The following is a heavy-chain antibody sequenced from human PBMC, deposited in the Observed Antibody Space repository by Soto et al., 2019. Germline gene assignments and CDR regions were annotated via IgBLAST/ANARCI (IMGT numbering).Heavy chain of an antibody. V-gene: IGHV1-69*06. Sequence: QVQLVQSGADLKKPGSSVRVSCKTSGGPFGSSAISWVRQAPAQRLEWIGEIIPVFDKANYAQNFQGRLTITAEKSTETVFMQLNSLISEDTAIYLCARLRRDWGDAFDLWGQGTLVAVSS. CDR1: GGPFGSSA. D-gene: IGHD3-16*01. J-gene: IGHJ3*01. CDR3: ARLRRDWGDAFDL. CDR2: IIPVFDKA.